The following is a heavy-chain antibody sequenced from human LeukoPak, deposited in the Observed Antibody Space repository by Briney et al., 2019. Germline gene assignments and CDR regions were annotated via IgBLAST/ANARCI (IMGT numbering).Heavy chain of an antibody. Sequence: TGGSLRLSCAASGFTFSSYWMSWVRQAPGKGLEWVANIKQDGSEKYYVDSVKGRFTISRDNAKNSLYLQMNSLRAEDTAVYYCARDDSSGWYQYYYYYMGVWGKGTTVTVSS. CDR3: ARDDSSGWYQYYYYYMGV. CDR2: IKQDGSEK. V-gene: IGHV3-7*01. J-gene: IGHJ6*03. D-gene: IGHD6-19*01. CDR1: GFTFSSYW.